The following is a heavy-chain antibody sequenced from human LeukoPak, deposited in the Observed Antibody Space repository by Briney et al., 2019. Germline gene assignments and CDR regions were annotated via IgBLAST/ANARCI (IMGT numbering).Heavy chain of an antibody. Sequence: GGSLRLSCAAPGFSFNDAWMNWVRQAPGKGLEWVGRIKRRSDGGTPDYAAPVQGRFTISRDESKNTLYLQMNSLKTGDTAVYYCTTDTRRIDTFAWGQGTLVTVAA. V-gene: IGHV3-15*07. D-gene: IGHD2-2*01. CDR1: GFSFNDAW. CDR2: IKRRSDGGTP. CDR3: TTDTRRIDTFA. J-gene: IGHJ4*02.